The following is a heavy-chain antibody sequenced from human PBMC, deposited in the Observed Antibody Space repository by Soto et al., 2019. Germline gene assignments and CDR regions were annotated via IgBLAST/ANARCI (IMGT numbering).Heavy chain of an antibody. CDR3: ARDRPTKGRQLLIYSGLGRRYYFDY. CDR1: GYSISSSNW. CDR2: IYYSGST. V-gene: IGHV4-28*03. D-gene: IGHD2-2*01. Sequence: PSETLSLTCAVSGYSISSSNWWGWIRQPPGKGLEWIGYIYYSGSTYYNPSLKSRVTMSVDTSKNQFSLKLSSVTAVDTAVYYCARDRPTKGRQLLIYSGLGRRYYFDYWGQGTLVTVSS. J-gene: IGHJ4*02.